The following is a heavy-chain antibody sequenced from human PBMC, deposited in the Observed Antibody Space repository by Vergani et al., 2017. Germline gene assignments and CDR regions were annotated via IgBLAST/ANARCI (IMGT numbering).Heavy chain of an antibody. D-gene: IGHD1-7*01. V-gene: IGHV1-46*01. J-gene: IGHJ5*02. Sequence: QVQLVQSGAEVGKPGASVKISCKASGYTFTAYYIHWVRQAPEQGLEWVGVISPDGFSTFYAQKFQGRVTITRDTSTSTVYVEVTSLRSDDTAVYYCARGHKFNYNYRWFDPWGQGTLVTVSS. CDR2: ISPDGFST. CDR1: GYTFTAYY. CDR3: ARGHKFNYNYRWFDP.